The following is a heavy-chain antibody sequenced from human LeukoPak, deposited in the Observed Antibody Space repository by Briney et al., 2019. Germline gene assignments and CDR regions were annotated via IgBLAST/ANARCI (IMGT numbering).Heavy chain of an antibody. CDR1: GYSFTSYW. CDR3: ARHVGPGMPVTTELSSYYYYHGMDV. J-gene: IGHJ6*04. CDR2: IYPGYSST. Sequence: GESLKISCKSSGYSFTSYWIALVRQMPGKGLEWMGIIYPGYSSTTYSPSFRGQVTISADKSITTAYLQWSSLEASDTAIYYCARHVGPGMPVTTELSSYYYYHGMDVWGKGTTVTVSS. V-gene: IGHV5-51*01. D-gene: IGHD4-17*01.